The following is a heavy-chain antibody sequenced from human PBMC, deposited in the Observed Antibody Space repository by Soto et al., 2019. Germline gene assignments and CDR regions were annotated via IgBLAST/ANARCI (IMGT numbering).Heavy chain of an antibody. J-gene: IGHJ6*03. V-gene: IGHV3-21*01. CDR3: MRDIRPYFRSGSMDV. CDR1: GFTFYSFS. CDR2: IDTTSTYI. Sequence: EVQLVESGGGLVKPGESLRLSCAASGFTFYSFSMNWVRQAAGRGPEWVSCIDTTSTYIYYADSVRGRFTISRDNAKDSLYLQMYSLRSEDTDVYYCMRDIRPYFRSGSMDVWCRGIKVTVSS. D-gene: IGHD3-9*01.